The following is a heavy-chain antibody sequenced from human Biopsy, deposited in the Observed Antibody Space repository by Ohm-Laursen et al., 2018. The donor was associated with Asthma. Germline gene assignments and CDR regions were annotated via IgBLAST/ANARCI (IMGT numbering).Heavy chain of an antibody. V-gene: IGHV4-39*01. CDR3: ARHWNWGSFFDY. D-gene: IGHD7-27*01. CDR2: ISYTGNT. J-gene: IGHJ4*02. Sequence: SQTLSLTCTVSGGSMSSSSYSWGWIRQPPGKGLEWIGSISYTGNTDIPSLRSRATLSVDTSKNNFSLKLTSVTAADTAVFYCARHWNWGSFFDYWGQGMLVTVSS. CDR1: GGSMSSSSYS.